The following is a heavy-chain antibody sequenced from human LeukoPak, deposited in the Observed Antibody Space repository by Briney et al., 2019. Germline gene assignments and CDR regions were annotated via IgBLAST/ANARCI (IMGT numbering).Heavy chain of an antibody. D-gene: IGHD2-2*01. J-gene: IGHJ6*02. CDR1: GGSFSGYY. Sequence: SETQSLTCAVYGGSFSGYYWSWIRQPPGKGPEWIGEINHSGSTNYNPSLKSRVTISVDTSKNQFSLKLSSVTAADTAVYYCARIIVVVPAAIGYGMDVWGQGTTVTVSS. CDR2: INHSGST. V-gene: IGHV4-34*01. CDR3: ARIIVVVPAAIGYGMDV.